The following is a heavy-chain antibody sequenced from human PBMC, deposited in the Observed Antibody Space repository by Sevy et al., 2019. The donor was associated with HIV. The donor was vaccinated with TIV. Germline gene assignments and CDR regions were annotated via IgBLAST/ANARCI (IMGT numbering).Heavy chain of an antibody. CDR2: INWNGGST. CDR3: ASDPPAYYYDSSGYYPYYFDY. Sequence: GGSLRLSCAASGFTFDDYGMSWVRQAPGKGLEWVSGINWNGGSTGYADSVRGRFTISRDNAKNSLYLQMNSLRAEDTALYYCASDPPAYYYDSSGYYPYYFDYWGQGTLVTVSS. D-gene: IGHD3-22*01. V-gene: IGHV3-20*04. CDR1: GFTFDDYG. J-gene: IGHJ4*02.